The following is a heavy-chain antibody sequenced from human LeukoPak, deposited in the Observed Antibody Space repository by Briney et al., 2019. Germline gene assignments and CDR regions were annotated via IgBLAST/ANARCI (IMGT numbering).Heavy chain of an antibody. CDR2: ISSSSSYI. J-gene: IGHJ4*02. Sequence: GGSLRLSCAASGFTFSSYSMNWVRQAPGKGLEWVSSISSSSSYIYYADSVKGRFTISRDNAKNSLYLQMNSLRAEDTAVYYCARGISPPPYFDYWGQGTLVTVSS. V-gene: IGHV3-21*01. CDR3: ARGISPPPYFDY. CDR1: GFTFSSYS.